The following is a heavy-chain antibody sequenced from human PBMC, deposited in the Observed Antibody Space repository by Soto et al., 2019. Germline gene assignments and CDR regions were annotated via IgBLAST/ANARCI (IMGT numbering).Heavy chain of an antibody. CDR2: IYWDDDK. J-gene: IGHJ6*02. Sequence: QITLKESGPTLVKPTQTLTLTCTVSGFSLSTIGVGVGWIRQPPGKALDWLALIYWDDDKRYSPSLKSRLTSTKHTSKNHVFLTMNDMDPVDTATYYCAHRATVSYAIDVWGQGTTVTVSS. CDR1: GFSLSTIGVG. V-gene: IGHV2-5*02. D-gene: IGHD4-4*01. CDR3: AHRATVSYAIDV.